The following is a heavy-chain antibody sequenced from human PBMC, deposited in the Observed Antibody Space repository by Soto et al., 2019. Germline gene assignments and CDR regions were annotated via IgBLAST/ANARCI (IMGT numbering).Heavy chain of an antibody. CDR1: GFTVSSNY. D-gene: IGHD3-10*01. Sequence: LACAASGFTVSSNYMSWVRQAPGKGLEWVSVIYSGGSTYYADSVKGRFTISRDNSKNTLYLQMNSLRAEDTAVYYCARDMVNYYGSGSYSLWGQGTLVTVSS. J-gene: IGHJ4*02. V-gene: IGHV3-53*01. CDR3: ARDMVNYYGSGSYSL. CDR2: IYSGGST.